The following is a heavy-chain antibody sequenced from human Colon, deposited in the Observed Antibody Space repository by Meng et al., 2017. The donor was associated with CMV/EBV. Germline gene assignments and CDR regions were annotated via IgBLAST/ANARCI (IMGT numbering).Heavy chain of an antibody. Sequence: QGRRQESVRGRVSLLGALCLNCTVFGDSISGHYWTWIRRPAGEGLQWLGRIYSNGRIDENYSLRSRVTISVDTSKNQLSLRLTSVTAADTAVYYCGRAGARGVPIDVWGRGTLVTVSS. J-gene: IGHJ1*01. V-gene: IGHV4-4*07. CDR2: IYSNGRI. CDR1: GDSISGHY. CDR3: GRAGARGVPIDV. D-gene: IGHD3-10*01.